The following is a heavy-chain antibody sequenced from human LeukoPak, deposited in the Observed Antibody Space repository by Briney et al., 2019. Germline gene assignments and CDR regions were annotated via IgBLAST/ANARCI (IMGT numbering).Heavy chain of an antibody. J-gene: IGHJ4*02. Sequence: ASVKVSCKASGYTFTSYAMNWVRQAPGQGLEWMGWINTNTGNPTYAQGFTGRFLFSLDTSVSTAYLQISSLKAEDTAVYYCARDHIVVVTATLGYWGQGTLVTVSS. CDR1: GYTFTSYA. CDR3: ARDHIVVVTATLGY. D-gene: IGHD2-21*02. CDR2: INTNTGNP. V-gene: IGHV7-4-1*02.